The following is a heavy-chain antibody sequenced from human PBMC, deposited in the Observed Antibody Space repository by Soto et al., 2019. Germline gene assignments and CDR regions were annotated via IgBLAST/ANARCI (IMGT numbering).Heavy chain of an antibody. CDR2: ISFSGGAT. CDR1: GFTFSIYA. D-gene: IGHD6-6*01. Sequence: EVQVLESGGGLVPPGGSLRLSCATSGFTFSIYAMSWVRQAPEKGLEWVSTISFSGGATYYADSVRGRFTISRDNSKNTLYLQMNSLRAEDTAVYYCAKRDSTSSRPFDYWGLGTLVAVSS. J-gene: IGHJ4*02. V-gene: IGHV3-23*01. CDR3: AKRDSTSSRPFDY.